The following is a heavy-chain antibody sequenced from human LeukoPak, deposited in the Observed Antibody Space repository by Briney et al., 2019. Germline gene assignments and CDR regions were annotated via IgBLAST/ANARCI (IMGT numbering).Heavy chain of an antibody. D-gene: IGHD1-26*01. V-gene: IGHV4-4*09. CDR3: ARLRVSGSYLYYFDY. Sequence: PETLSLTCTVSNGSISSYHWSWVRQPPGKGLEWIGHILTSGTTNYNPSLKSRLTISVDTSKNQFTLKLSSVTAADTAVYYCARLRVSGSYLYYFDYWGQGTLVTVSS. CDR1: NGSISSYH. CDR2: ILTSGTT. J-gene: IGHJ4*02.